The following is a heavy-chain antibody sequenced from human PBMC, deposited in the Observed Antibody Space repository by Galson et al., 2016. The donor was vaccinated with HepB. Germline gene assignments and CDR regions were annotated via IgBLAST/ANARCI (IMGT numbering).Heavy chain of an antibody. CDR3: ARGEPEDIVVVVAAFDFDY. CDR1: GFMFGIYS. Sequence: LRLSCAASGFMFGIYSMNWVRQAPGKGLEWVSYISSSSSTIYYADSVKGRFTISRDNAKNSLYLQMNSLRAEDTAVYYCARGEPEDIVVVVAAFDFDYWGQGTLVTVSS. D-gene: IGHD2-15*01. J-gene: IGHJ4*02. CDR2: ISSSSSTI. V-gene: IGHV3-48*01.